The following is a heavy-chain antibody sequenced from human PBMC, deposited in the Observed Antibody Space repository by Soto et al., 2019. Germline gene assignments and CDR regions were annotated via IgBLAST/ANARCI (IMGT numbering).Heavy chain of an antibody. D-gene: IGHD4-17*01. V-gene: IGHV3-30-3*01. CDR3: ARGSYGEVY. CDR1: GFTFSSYA. CDR2: ISYDGSNK. J-gene: IGHJ4*02. Sequence: GGSLRLSCAASGFTFSSYAMHWVRQAPGKGLEWVAVISYDGSNKYYADSVKGRFTISRDNSKNTLYLQMNSLRAEDTAVYYCARGSYGEVYWGQGTLVTVSS.